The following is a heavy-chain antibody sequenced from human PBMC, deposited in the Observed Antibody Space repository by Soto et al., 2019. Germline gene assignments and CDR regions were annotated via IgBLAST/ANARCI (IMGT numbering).Heavy chain of an antibody. J-gene: IGHJ2*01. CDR3: AKDQSRYDSSGFYSSRYWYFDL. D-gene: IGHD3-22*01. V-gene: IGHV3-23*01. CDR1: GFTLSSYA. Sequence: PGGSLRLSCAASGFTLSSYAVSWVRQAPGKGLEWVSGISGSGGSTYYADSVKGRFTISRDTSKNTLYLQMNSLRAEDTAVYYCAKDQSRYDSSGFYSSRYWYFDLWGRGTLVTVS. CDR2: ISGSGGST.